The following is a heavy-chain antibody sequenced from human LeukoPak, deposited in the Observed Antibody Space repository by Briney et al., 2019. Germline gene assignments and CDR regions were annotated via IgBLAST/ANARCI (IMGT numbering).Heavy chain of an antibody. J-gene: IGHJ4*02. CDR3: ARESSDWLFDF. CDR2: IYYSGST. CDR1: GGSVSTGSYY. V-gene: IGHV4-61*01. Sequence: SETLSLTCTVSGGSVSTGSYYWSWIRQPPGKGLEWIGYIYYSGSTNYNPSLKSRITISVDTSKNQFSLKLSSVTAADTAVYYCARESSDWLFDFWGQGTLVTVSS. D-gene: IGHD6-25*01.